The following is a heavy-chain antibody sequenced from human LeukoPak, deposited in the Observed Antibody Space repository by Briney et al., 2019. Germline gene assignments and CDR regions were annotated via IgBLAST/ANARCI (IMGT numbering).Heavy chain of an antibody. J-gene: IGHJ4*02. CDR2: ISSSSSYI. Sequence: GGSLRLSCAASGFTFSSYSMNWVRQAPGKGLEWVSSISSSSSYIYYADSVKGRFTISRDNAKNSLYLQMNSLRAEDTAVYYCATLYDILTGYPFDYWGQGTLVTVSS. D-gene: IGHD3-9*01. CDR1: GFTFSSYS. V-gene: IGHV3-21*01. CDR3: ATLYDILTGYPFDY.